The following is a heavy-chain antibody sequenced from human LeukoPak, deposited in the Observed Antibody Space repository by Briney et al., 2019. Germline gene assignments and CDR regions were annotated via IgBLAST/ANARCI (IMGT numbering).Heavy chain of an antibody. J-gene: IGHJ6*03. CDR3: ARFGDGNYYMDV. D-gene: IGHD3-10*01. CDR2: IYTSGST. CDR1: GGSISSGSYY. V-gene: IGHV4-61*02. Sequence: PSETLSLTCTVSGGSISSGSYYWSWIRQPAGKGLEWIGRIYTSGSTNYNPSLKSRVTISVDTSKNRFSLKLSSVTAADTAVYYCARFGDGNYYMDVWGKGTTVTVSS.